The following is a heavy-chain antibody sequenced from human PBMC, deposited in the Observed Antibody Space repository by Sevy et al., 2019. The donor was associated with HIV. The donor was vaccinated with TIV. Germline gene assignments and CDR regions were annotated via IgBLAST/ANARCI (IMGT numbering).Heavy chain of an antibody. CDR2: ISSSSSYI. D-gene: IGHD7-27*01. V-gene: IGHV3-21*01. Sequence: GGSLRLSCAASGFTFSSYSMNWVRRAPGKGLEWVSSISSSSSYIYYADSVKGRFTISRDNAKNSLYLQMNSLRAEDTAVYYCARDRGFANWGPGGNAFDIWGQGTMVTVSS. J-gene: IGHJ3*02. CDR3: ARDRGFANWGPGGNAFDI. CDR1: GFTFSSYS.